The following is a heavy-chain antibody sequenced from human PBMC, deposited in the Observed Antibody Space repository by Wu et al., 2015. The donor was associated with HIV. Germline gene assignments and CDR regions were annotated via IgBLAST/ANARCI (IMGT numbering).Heavy chain of an antibody. CDR3: ARDQTFGSGNVRGPPYNLDY. CDR1: GYRFTHYY. V-gene: IGHV1-2*06. Sequence: QVQLMQSGAVVKTPGASVTVSCQAFGYRFTHYYIHWVRQAPGQGLEWLGRINPINPDRGGTNFAPKFQGRISMTRDTSISTVYMQLSRLRSDDTAVYFCARDQTFGSGNVRGPPYNLDYWGQGTLVAVSS. CDR2: INPINPDRGGT. J-gene: IGHJ4*02. D-gene: IGHD3-10*01.